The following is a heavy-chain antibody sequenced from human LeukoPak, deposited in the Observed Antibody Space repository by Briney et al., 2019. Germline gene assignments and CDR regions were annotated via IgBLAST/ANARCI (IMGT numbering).Heavy chain of an antibody. CDR3: ARSFSGGDFPSRFVP. Sequence: GGSLRLSCAASGFTFSTYAMSWVRQTPGNGLEWVSGISGNGGSTYYPDSVKGRFTISRDNSKNTLYLQMSSLRAEETALYCCARSFSGGDFPSRFVPLGQGTLVTVSS. CDR2: ISGNGGST. J-gene: IGHJ5*02. D-gene: IGHD2-21*02. CDR1: GFTFSTYA. V-gene: IGHV3-23*01.